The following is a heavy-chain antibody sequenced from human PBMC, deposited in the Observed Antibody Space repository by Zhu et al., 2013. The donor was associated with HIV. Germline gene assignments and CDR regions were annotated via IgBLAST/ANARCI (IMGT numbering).Heavy chain of an antibody. CDR3: AKQGVTESFYLNFFYVDV. CDR1: GNSFTNSW. V-gene: IGHV5-51*01. CDR2: IYPGDSEI. D-gene: IGHD1-26*01. J-gene: IGHJ6*03. Sequence: EVQLVQSGAEVKKPGESLKISCKASGNSFTNSWIAWVRQMPGKGLDLMGIIYPGDSEIKYNPAFQGQITISADKSISTAYLQWSSLEASDTAIYYCAKQGVTESFYLNFFYVDVWGKGTTVTV.